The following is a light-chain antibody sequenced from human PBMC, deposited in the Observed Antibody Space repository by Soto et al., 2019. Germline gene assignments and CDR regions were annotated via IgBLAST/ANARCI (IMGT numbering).Light chain of an antibody. J-gene: IGLJ1*01. V-gene: IGLV2-14*01. CDR2: GVS. CDR3: SSYASSSTPYV. CDR1: SSDVGTFNY. Sequence: QSALTQPASVSGSPGQSITISCTGASSDVGTFNYVSWYQQHPGKAPILMIYGVSNRPSGVSDRFSGSKSGNTASLTISGLQAEDEADYYCSSYASSSTPYVFGTGNKLTVL.